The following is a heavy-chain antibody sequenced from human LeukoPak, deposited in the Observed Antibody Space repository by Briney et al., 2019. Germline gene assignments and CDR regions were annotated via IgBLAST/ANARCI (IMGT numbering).Heavy chain of an antibody. J-gene: IGHJ4*02. CDR3: TTGGDY. CDR1: GFTFSSYS. Sequence: PGGSLRLSCAASGFTFSSYSMNWVRQAPGKGLEWVSSISSSSNYIFNADSVKGRFTVSRDNAKNSLYLQMNSLKTEDTAVYYCTTGGDYWGQGTLVTVSS. V-gene: IGHV3-21*03. CDR2: ISSSSNYI. D-gene: IGHD3-16*01.